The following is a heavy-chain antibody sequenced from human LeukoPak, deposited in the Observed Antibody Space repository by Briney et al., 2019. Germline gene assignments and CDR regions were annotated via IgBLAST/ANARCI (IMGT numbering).Heavy chain of an antibody. CDR1: GFTFSSYS. D-gene: IGHD3-10*01. CDR3: ARAESSGSYYNPFDY. CDR2: ISSSSSYI. V-gene: IGHV3-21*01. J-gene: IGHJ4*02. Sequence: PGGSLRLSCAASGFTFSSYSMNWVRQAPGKGLEWVSSISSSSSYIYYADSVKGRFTISRDNAKNSLYLQMDSLRAEDTAVYYCARAESSGSYYNPFDYWGQGTLVTVSS.